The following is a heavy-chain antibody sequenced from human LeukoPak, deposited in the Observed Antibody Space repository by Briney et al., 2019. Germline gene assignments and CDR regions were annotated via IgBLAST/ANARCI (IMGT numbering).Heavy chain of an antibody. V-gene: IGHV4-39*01. CDR1: GGSISSYY. J-gene: IGHJ5*02. CDR2: IYYSGST. D-gene: IGHD6-13*01. CDR3: ARKSRQLGFDP. Sequence: SETLSLTCTVSGGSISSYYWGWIRQPPGKGLEWIGSIYYSGSTYYNPSLKSRVTISVDTSKNQFSLKLSSVTAADTAVYYCARKSRQLGFDPWGQGTLVTVSS.